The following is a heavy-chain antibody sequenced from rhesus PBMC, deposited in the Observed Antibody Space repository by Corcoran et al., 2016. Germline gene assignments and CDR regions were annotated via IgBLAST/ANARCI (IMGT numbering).Heavy chain of an antibody. Sequence: EVQLVESGAGLVQPGGSLRLSCAASGFTFSNSWMSWVRQAPGKGLEWVARIKRKADGETADYAASVKGRFTISRDDSKNTLYLQMNSLKTEDTAVYYCTTDERSSYFHGYGLDSWGQGVVVTVSS. J-gene: IGHJ6*01. CDR2: IKRKADGETA. CDR1: GFTFSNSW. CDR3: TTDERSSYFHGYGLDS. D-gene: IGHD4-29*01. V-gene: IGHV3-30*02.